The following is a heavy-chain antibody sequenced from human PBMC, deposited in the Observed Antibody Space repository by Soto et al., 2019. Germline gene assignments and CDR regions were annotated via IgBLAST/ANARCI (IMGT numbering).Heavy chain of an antibody. V-gene: IGHV3-30*03. CDR3: ARSPYSVSYLAYFDY. CDR2: ISYDGSNK. Sequence: QVQLVESGGGVVQPGRSLRLSCAASGFTFSSYGMHWVRQAPGKGLEWVAVISYDGSNKYYADSVKGRFTISRDNSKNTRYLQMNSLSAEDTAVYYCARSPYSVSYLAYFDYWGQGTLVTVSS. J-gene: IGHJ4*02. D-gene: IGHD1-26*01. CDR1: GFTFSSYG.